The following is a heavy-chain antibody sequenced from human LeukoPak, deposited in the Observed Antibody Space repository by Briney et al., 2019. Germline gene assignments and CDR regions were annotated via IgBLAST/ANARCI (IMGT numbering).Heavy chain of an antibody. J-gene: IGHJ4*02. CDR3: TRVGYIDEGIDY. D-gene: IGHD5-24*01. Sequence: GGSLRLSCAASGFTFSSYGMHWVRQAPGKGLEWVANIKQDGSKKSYVDSVKGRFTISRDNTKNSLYLQMNSLRAEDTAIYYCTRVGYIDEGIDYWGQGTLATVSS. CDR1: GFTFSSYG. V-gene: IGHV3-7*04. CDR2: IKQDGSKK.